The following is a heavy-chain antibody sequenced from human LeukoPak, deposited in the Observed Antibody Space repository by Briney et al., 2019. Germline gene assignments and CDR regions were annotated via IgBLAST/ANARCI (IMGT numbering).Heavy chain of an antibody. CDR3: ARHAPDLNPALYNWFDP. CDR1: GVSINSYY. V-gene: IGHV4-59*08. Sequence: PSETLSLTCSVSGVSINSYYWTWIRQPPGKGPEWIGYVYSSGNANYNPSLKSRVTILLDTSKSRFSLKLSSVTAADTAVYYCARHAPDLNPALYNWFDPWGQGTLVTVSS. J-gene: IGHJ5*02. CDR2: VYSSGNA.